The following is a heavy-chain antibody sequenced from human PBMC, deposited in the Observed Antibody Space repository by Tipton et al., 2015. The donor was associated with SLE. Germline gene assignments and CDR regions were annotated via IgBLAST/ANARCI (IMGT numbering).Heavy chain of an antibody. CDR1: GDSISNDNYF. D-gene: IGHD7-27*01. CDR2: INYSGTT. J-gene: IGHJ4*02. V-gene: IGHV4-39*07. Sequence: TLSLTCTISGDSISNDNYFWGWIRQPPGKGLELIGNINYSGTTYYNPSLKSRVTISVDTSKNQFSLKLGSVTAADTAVYYCARGGPNWGYYFYFDYWGQGTLVTVSS. CDR3: ARGGPNWGYYFYFDY.